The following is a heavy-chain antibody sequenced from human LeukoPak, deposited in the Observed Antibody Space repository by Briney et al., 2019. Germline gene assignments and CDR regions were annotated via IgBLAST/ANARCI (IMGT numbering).Heavy chain of an antibody. Sequence: PGGSLRLSCAASGFTFDDYAMHWVRQAPGKGLEWVSGISWNSGSIGYADSVKGRFTISRDNAKNSLYLQMNSLRAEDTALYYCAKPTREDRGLLWFGELSPYYYYYMDVWGKGTTVTISS. CDR1: GFTFDDYA. CDR2: ISWNSGSI. D-gene: IGHD3-10*01. V-gene: IGHV3-9*01. J-gene: IGHJ6*03. CDR3: AKPTREDRGLLWFGELSPYYYYYMDV.